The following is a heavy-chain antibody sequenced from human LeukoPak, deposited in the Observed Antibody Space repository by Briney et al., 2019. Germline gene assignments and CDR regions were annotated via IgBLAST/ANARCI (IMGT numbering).Heavy chain of an antibody. CDR2: ISYDGSNK. D-gene: IGHD1-26*01. Sequence: GRSLRLSCAASGFTFSSYCMHWVRQAPGQGLEWVAVISYDGSNKYYADSVKGRFTISRDNSKNTLYLQMNSLRAEDTAVYYCAKDMGLVGATGAFDIWGQGTMVTVSS. CDR1: GFTFSSYC. V-gene: IGHV3-30*18. J-gene: IGHJ3*02. CDR3: AKDMGLVGATGAFDI.